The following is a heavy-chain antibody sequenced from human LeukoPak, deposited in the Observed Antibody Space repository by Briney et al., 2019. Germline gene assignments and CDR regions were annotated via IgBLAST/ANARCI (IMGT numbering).Heavy chain of an antibody. CDR1: GFTFSSYA. V-gene: IGHV3-23*01. Sequence: PGGSLRLSCAASGFTFSSYAMSWVRQAPGKGLEWVSAISGSGGSTYYADSVKGRFTISRDNSKNTLYLQMNSLRAEDTAVYYCAKPNSSGYRMYYFDYWGQGTLVTVSS. J-gene: IGHJ4*02. CDR2: ISGSGGST. CDR3: AKPNSSGYRMYYFDY. D-gene: IGHD3-22*01.